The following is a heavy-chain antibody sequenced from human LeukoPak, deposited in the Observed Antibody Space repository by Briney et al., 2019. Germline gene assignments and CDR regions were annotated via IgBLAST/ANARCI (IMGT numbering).Heavy chain of an antibody. J-gene: IGHJ6*02. CDR3: ARGDYDILTGYLYYYYGMDV. CDR2: IYYSGST. V-gene: IGHV4-59*01. CDR1: GGSISSYY. D-gene: IGHD3-9*01. Sequence: PSETLSLTCTVSGGSISSYYWSWIRQPPGKGLEWIGYIYYSGSTNYNPSLKSRVTISVDTSKNQFSLKLSSVTAADTAVYYCARGDYDILTGYLYYYYGMDVWGQGTTVTVSS.